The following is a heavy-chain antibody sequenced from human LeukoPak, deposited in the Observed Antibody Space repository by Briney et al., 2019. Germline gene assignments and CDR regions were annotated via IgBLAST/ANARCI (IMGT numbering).Heavy chain of an antibody. Sequence: SVKVSCKASGGTFSSYAISWVRQAPGQGLEWMGRIIPILGIANYAQKFQGRITITADKSTSTAYMELSSLRSEDTAVYYCANLELKDYWGQGTLVTVSS. CDR2: IIPILGIA. D-gene: IGHD1-7*01. V-gene: IGHV1-69*04. CDR1: GGTFSSYA. CDR3: ANLELKDY. J-gene: IGHJ4*02.